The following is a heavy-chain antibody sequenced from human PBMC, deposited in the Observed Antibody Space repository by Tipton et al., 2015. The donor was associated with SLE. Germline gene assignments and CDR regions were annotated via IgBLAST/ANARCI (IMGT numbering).Heavy chain of an antibody. CDR2: IYYSGST. D-gene: IGHD3-3*01. CDR1: GGITHNY. J-gene: IGHJ4*02. Sequence: TLSLTCIVSGGITHNYWSWIRQSPGRGLEWIGYIYYSGSTDYNPSLKSRVTISVDTSKNQFSLKLSSVTAADTAVYYCASGSRFLEWLSGYWGQGTLVTVSS. CDR3: ASGSRFLEWLSGY. V-gene: IGHV4-59*08.